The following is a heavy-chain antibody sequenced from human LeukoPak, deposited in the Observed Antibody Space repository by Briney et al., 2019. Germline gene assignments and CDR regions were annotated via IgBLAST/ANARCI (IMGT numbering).Heavy chain of an antibody. CDR2: IWFDGSNI. CDR1: GFNFSSYG. V-gene: IGHV3-33*01. Sequence: TGGSLILPCAASGFNFSSYGMHWVRQAPGKGLEWVTSIWFDGSNIHYADSVKGRVIISRDNSKSALYLQMNSLRAEDTAIYYCARDSLPMAVTGPFDHWGQGALVTVSS. D-gene: IGHD6-19*01. J-gene: IGHJ4*02. CDR3: ARDSLPMAVTGPFDH.